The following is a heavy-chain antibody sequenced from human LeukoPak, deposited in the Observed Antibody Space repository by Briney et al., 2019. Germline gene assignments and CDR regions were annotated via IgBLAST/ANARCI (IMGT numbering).Heavy chain of an antibody. J-gene: IGHJ4*02. V-gene: IGHV3-11*01. CDR2: ISSSGSTI. Sequence: GGLRLSFAASGFTFSDYYMSWIRQAPGKGLEWVSYISSSGSTIYYADSVKGRFTISRDNAKNSLYLQMNSLRAEDTAVYYCARTSDPYQLLLDYWGQGTLVTVSS. CDR1: GFTFSDYY. CDR3: ARTSDPYQLLLDY. D-gene: IGHD2-2*01.